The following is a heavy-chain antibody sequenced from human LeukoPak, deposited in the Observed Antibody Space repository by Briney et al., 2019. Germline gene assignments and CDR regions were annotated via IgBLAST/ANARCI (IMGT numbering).Heavy chain of an antibody. CDR2: IKSKTDGGTT. D-gene: IGHD6-13*01. Sequence: PGGSLRLSCAASGFTFSNAWMNWVRQAPGKGLEWVGRIKSKTDGGTTDYAAPVKGRFTISRDDSKSIAYLQMNSLKTEDTAMFYCSRLTSSWFPNWFDPWGQGTLVTVSS. V-gene: IGHV3-15*07. CDR3: SRLTSSWFPNWFDP. CDR1: GFTFSNAW. J-gene: IGHJ5*02.